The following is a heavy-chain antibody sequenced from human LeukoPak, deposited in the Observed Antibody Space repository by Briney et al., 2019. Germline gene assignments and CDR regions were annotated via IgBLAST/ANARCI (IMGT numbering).Heavy chain of an antibody. Sequence: ASVKVSCKASGYTFTDYGISWVRQAPGQGLEWMGWISAYNGNTNYAQKLQDRVTMTTDTSTSTAYMELRSLGSDDTAVYYCARDDLGIGSRGGGDYRGQGTLVTVSS. D-gene: IGHD7-27*01. V-gene: IGHV1-18*01. CDR1: GYTFTDYG. CDR2: ISAYNGNT. J-gene: IGHJ4*02. CDR3: ARDDLGIGSRGGGDY.